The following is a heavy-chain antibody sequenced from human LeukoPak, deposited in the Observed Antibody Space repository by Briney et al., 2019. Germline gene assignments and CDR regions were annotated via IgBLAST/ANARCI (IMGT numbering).Heavy chain of an antibody. D-gene: IGHD3-10*01. CDR2: FNPIFGSA. CDR3: ARDFGSGVFDP. CDR1: GDSFGTYG. Sequence: SVKVSCKASGDSFGTYGITWVRQALGQGLEWMGGFNPIFGSAQYAQKFQGRVTINMDVSARTVYMELSSLRSEDTTIYYCARDFGSGVFDPWGQGTLVTVSS. V-gene: IGHV1-69*05. J-gene: IGHJ5*02.